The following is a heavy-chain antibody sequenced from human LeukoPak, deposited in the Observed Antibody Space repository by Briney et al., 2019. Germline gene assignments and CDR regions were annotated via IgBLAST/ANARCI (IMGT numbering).Heavy chain of an antibody. Sequence: LSGGSLRLSCAASGFTFSSYAMSWVRQAPGKGLEWISFIHTSPTTSYADSVKGRFTIPRDNAKNSPFLQMNSLRDEDTAVYYCVRDHNWAFDFWGQGALVTVSS. CDR3: VRDHNWAFDF. CDR2: IHTSPTT. D-gene: IGHD1-1*01. V-gene: IGHV3-48*02. CDR1: GFTFSSYA. J-gene: IGHJ4*02.